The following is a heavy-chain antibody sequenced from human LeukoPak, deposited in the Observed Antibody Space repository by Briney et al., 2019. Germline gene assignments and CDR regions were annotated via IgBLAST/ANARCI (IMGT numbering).Heavy chain of an antibody. CDR3: ARVRLWSYYFDY. CDR1: GGSFSGYY. D-gene: IGHD5-18*01. V-gene: IGHV4-34*01. J-gene: IGHJ4*02. CDR2: INHSGST. Sequence: SETLSLTCAVYGGSFSGYYWSWIRQPPGKGLEWIGEINHSGSTNYNPSLKSRVTISVDTSKSQFSLKLSSVTAADTAVYYCARVRLWSYYFDYWGQGTLVTVSS.